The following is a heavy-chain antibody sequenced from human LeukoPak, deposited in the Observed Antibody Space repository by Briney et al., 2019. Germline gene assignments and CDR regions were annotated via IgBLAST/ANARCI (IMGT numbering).Heavy chain of an antibody. D-gene: IGHD3-16*01. CDR3: ARSLDTFDDY. Sequence: SQTLSLTCTVSGGSISSGSYYSSWIRQPAGKGLEWIGRIYTSGSTNYNPSLKSRVTISVDTSKNQFSLKLSSVTAADTAVYYCARSLDTFDDYWGQGTLVTVSS. CDR2: IYTSGST. J-gene: IGHJ4*02. CDR1: GGSISSGSYY. V-gene: IGHV4-61*02.